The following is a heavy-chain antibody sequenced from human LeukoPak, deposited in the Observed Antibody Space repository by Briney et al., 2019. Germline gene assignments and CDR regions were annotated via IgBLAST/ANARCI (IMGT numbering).Heavy chain of an antibody. D-gene: IGHD6-13*01. CDR1: GFIFSSYE. CDR3: ARGAAAGTTFVGY. CDR2: ISSSGSTI. J-gene: IGHJ4*02. Sequence: PGGSLRLSCAASGFIFSSYEMNWVRQAPGKGLEWVSYISSSGSTIYYADSVKGRFTISRDNSKNTLYLQMNSLRAEDTAVYYCARGAAAGTTFVGYWGQGTLVTVSS. V-gene: IGHV3-48*03.